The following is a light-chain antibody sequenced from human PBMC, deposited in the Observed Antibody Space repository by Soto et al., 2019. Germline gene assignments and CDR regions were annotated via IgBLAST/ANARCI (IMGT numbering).Light chain of an antibody. CDR2: AAS. J-gene: IGKJ2*01. CDR1: QSISSH. Sequence: DIQMTQSPSSLSASVGDRITITCRASQSISSHLNWYQQKPGKAPKLLIYAASRLQSGVPSRFSGSGSGTDFTLTISSLQPEDFTTYYWQQSYSTPRTFGQGTNLEIK. CDR3: QQSYSTPRT. V-gene: IGKV1-39*01.